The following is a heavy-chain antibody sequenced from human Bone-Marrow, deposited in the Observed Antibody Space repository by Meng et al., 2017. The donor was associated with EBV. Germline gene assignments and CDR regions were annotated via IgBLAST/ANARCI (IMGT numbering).Heavy chain of an antibody. J-gene: IGHJ4*02. CDR3: ARAXXGDYYFDY. D-gene: IGHD4-17*01. Sequence: LEESGPVLMKPSQTLSLTSAFSGGSISSGGYYWSWIRQPPGKGLEWIGYIYYSGSTYCNPSLKSRVTISVDTSKNQFSLKLSSVTAADTAXYYCARAXXGDYYFDYWGQGTLVTVSS. V-gene: IGHV4-30-4*01. CDR2: IYYSGST. CDR1: GGSISSGGYY.